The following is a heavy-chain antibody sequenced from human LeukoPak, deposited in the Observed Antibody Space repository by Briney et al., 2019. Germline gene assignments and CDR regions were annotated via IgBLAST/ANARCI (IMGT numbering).Heavy chain of an antibody. J-gene: IGHJ4*02. CDR2: IYHSGST. V-gene: IGHV4-34*01. CDR1: GGSFSDYY. CDR3: ARGWYYFDY. D-gene: IGHD2-15*01. Sequence: SETLSLTCAVYGGSFSDYYWSWIRQPPGKGLEWIGEIYHSGSTNYNPSLKSRLTISVDTSKNQFSLKLSSVTAADTAVYYCARGWYYFDYWGQGTLVTVSS.